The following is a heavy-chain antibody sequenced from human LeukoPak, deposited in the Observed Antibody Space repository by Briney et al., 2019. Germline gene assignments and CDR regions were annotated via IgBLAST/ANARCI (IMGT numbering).Heavy chain of an antibody. CDR1: GFTFSSYW. CDR3: AREYDFWLFDY. CDR2: IKQDGSEK. D-gene: IGHD3-3*01. Sequence: GGSLRLSCAASGFTFSSYWMIWVRQAPGKGLEWVANIKQDGSEKYYADSVKGRFTISRDNSKNTLYLQMNSLRAEDTAVYYCAREYDFWLFDYWGQGALVTVSS. V-gene: IGHV3-7*01. J-gene: IGHJ4*02.